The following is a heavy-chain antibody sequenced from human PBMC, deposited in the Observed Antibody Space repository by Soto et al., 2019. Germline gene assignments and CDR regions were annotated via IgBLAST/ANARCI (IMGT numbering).Heavy chain of an antibody. CDR1: GYSFTSYW. CDR3: PRTIYYDTRGGAFDI. V-gene: IGHV5-10-1*01. CDR2: IDPSDSYT. J-gene: IGHJ3*02. D-gene: IGHD3-22*01. Sequence: ESLKISCKGSGYSFTSYWIGWVRQMPGKGLEWMGRIDPSDSYTKYSPSFQRHVTISADKSISTAYLQWSSLKASDTAMYYCPRTIYYDTRGGAFDIWRQGTMVTVSS.